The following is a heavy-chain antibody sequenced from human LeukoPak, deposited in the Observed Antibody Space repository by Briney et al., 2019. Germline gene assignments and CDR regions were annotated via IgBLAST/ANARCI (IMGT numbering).Heavy chain of an antibody. V-gene: IGHV1-46*01. CDR3: ARDREQWLALDY. CDR1: GYTFTSYY. Sequence: ASLKVSCKASGYTFTSYYMHWVLQAPGQGLEWMGIINPSGGSTSYAQKFQGRVTMTRDTSTSTVYMELSSLRSEDTAVYYCARDREQWLALDYWGQGTLVTVSS. J-gene: IGHJ4*02. D-gene: IGHD6-19*01. CDR2: INPSGGST.